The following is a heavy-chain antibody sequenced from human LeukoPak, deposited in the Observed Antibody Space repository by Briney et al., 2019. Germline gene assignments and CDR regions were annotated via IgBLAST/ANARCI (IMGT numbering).Heavy chain of an antibody. CDR2: IDHSGNT. CDR3: ARNFPYSRLDY. V-gene: IGHV4-34*01. J-gene: IGHJ4*02. Sequence: SETLPLTCAVSGGSFSSYYWSWIRQPPGKGLDWIGEIDHSGNTHYNPSLKSRVTISVDTSKSQFSLQLKSVTAADTAVYYCARNFPYSRLDYWGQGTLVTVSS. D-gene: IGHD6-13*01. CDR1: GGSFSSYY.